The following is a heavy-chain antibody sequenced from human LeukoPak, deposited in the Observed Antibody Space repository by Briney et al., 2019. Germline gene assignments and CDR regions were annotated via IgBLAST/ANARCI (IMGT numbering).Heavy chain of an antibody. V-gene: IGHV4-59*01. D-gene: IGHD2-2*01. CDR2: IYYSGST. J-gene: IGHJ6*03. CDR3: ARGSGYCSSTSCYYYMDV. CDR1: GGSISSYY. Sequence: SETLSLTCTVSGGSISSYYWSWIRQPPGKGLEWIGYIYYSGSTNYNPSLKSRVTISVDTSKNQFSLKLCSVTAADTAVYYCARGSGYCSSTSCYYYMDVWGKGTTVTVSS.